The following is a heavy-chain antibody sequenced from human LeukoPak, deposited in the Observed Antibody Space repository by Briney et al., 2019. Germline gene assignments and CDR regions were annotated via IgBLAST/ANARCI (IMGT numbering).Heavy chain of an antibody. D-gene: IGHD2-2*01. CDR1: GGSISSNNW. V-gene: IGHV4-4*02. Sequence: NASETLSLTCGVSGGSISSNNWWTWVRQPPGKGLEWIGEIYHSGSTNYNPSLKSRVTISVDKSKNQFSLKLSSVTAADTAVYYCARGVLVVVPAAGAFDIWGQGTMVTVSS. CDR3: ARGVLVVVPAAGAFDI. CDR2: IYHSGST. J-gene: IGHJ3*02.